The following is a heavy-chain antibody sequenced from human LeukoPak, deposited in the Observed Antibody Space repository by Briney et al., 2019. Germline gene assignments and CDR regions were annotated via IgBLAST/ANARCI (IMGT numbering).Heavy chain of an antibody. CDR3: ARGDSTSGNNYNGLGTFDI. V-gene: IGHV3-33*01. Sequence: PGGSLRLSCAASGFTFSSYGMHWVRQAPGKGLEWVAVIWYDGSRNLYADSVKGRFTISRDNSKNTLFLQMNSLRAEDTAVYYCARGDSTSGNNYNGLGTFDIWGQGTMVTVSS. CDR1: GFTFSSYG. D-gene: IGHD3-10*01. CDR2: IWYDGSRN. J-gene: IGHJ3*02.